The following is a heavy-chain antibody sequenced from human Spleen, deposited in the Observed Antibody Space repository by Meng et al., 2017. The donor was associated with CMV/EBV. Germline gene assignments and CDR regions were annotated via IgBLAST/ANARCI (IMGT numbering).Heavy chain of an antibody. CDR1: GFTFDDYS. D-gene: IGHD6-19*01. J-gene: IGHJ4*02. V-gene: IGHV3-9*03. CDR2: ISWNSGNI. Sequence: GGSLRLSCAASGFTFDDYSMHWVRQAPGKGLEWVSGISWNSGNIGYADSVEGRFTISRDNAKNSLYLQMNSLRAEDMALYYCAKDIGQWLGIGYLDYWGQGTLVTVSS. CDR3: AKDIGQWLGIGYLDY.